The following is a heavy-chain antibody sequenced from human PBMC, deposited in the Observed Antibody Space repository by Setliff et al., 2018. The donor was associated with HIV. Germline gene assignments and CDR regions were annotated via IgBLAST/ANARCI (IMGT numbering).Heavy chain of an antibody. CDR2: IYYTGNT. CDR3: ARDGSIVLVPAIMRGDGFDF. CDR1: GGSVGSSSYY. J-gene: IGHJ3*01. Sequence: SETLSLTCTVSGGSVGSSSYYWAWIRQPPGKGLEWIGSIYYTGNTKYNPSLESRVTFSIDTSENQFSLRLAPVTAADTAIYYCARDGSIVLVPAIMRGDGFDFWGQGRMVTVSS. D-gene: IGHD2-2*01. V-gene: IGHV4-39*07.